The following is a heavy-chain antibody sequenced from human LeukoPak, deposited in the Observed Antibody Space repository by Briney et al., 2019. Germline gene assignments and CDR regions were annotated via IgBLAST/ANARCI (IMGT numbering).Heavy chain of an antibody. V-gene: IGHV4-34*01. CDR1: IDSFTNYY. J-gene: IGHJ4*02. Sequence: SETLSLTCAVYIDSFTNYYWNWIRQTPGKGLEWIGEVNDSGGTNINPSLRSRVILSVDTSKNQFSLKLSSVTAADTAVYYCARGAYSSGWPNDYWGQGTLVTVSS. CDR3: ARGAYSSGWPNDY. CDR2: VNDSGGT. D-gene: IGHD6-19*01.